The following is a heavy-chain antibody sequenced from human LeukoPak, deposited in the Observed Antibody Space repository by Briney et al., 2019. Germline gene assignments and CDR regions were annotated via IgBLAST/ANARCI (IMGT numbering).Heavy chain of an antibody. J-gene: IGHJ4*02. CDR2: IYYSGST. CDR1: GGSISSYY. V-gene: IGHV4-59*01. Sequence: SETLSLTCTVSGGSISSYYGSWIRQPPGKGLEWIGYIYYSGSTNYNPSLKSRVTISVDTSKNQFSLKLSSVTAADTAVYYCARVIGSGWYGFDYWGQGTLVTVSS. D-gene: IGHD6-19*01. CDR3: ARVIGSGWYGFDY.